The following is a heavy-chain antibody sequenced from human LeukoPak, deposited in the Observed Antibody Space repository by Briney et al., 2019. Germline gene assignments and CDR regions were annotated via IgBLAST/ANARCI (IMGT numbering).Heavy chain of an antibody. V-gene: IGHV7-4-1*02. CDR2: INTNTGNP. CDR1: GYTFTSYA. CDR3: ARVATPELWFGELSLDY. D-gene: IGHD3-10*01. Sequence: ASVKVSCKASGYTFTSYAMNWVRQAPGQGLEWMGWINTNTGNPTYAQGFTGRFVSSLDTSVSTAYLQISSLKAEDTAVYYCARVATPELWFGELSLDYWGQGTLVTVSS. J-gene: IGHJ4*02.